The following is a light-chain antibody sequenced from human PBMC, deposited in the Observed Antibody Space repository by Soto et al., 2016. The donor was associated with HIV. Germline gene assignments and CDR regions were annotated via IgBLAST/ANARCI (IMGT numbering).Light chain of an antibody. CDR2: QDK. CDR3: QAWDISNGVV. V-gene: IGLV3-1*01. CDR1: TLGKKY. J-gene: IGLJ3*02. Sequence: SYELTQPPSVSVSPGQTASIICSGNTLGKKYTSWYQQKPGQSPVLVIYQDKKRPSGIPERFSGSNSGNTATLTIRGTQAMDEADYYCQAWDISNGVVFGGGTTVTVL.